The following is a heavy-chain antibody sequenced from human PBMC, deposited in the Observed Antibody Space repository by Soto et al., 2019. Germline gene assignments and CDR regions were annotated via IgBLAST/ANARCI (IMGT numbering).Heavy chain of an antibody. CDR1: GFTFSGSA. CDR2: IRSKANSYAT. Sequence: EVQLVESGGGLVQPGGSLKLSCAASGFTFSGSAMHWVRQASGKGLEWVGRIRSKANSYATAYAASVKGRFTISRDDSKNTAYLQMNSLKTEDTAVSYCTPGGGTDYWGQGTLVTVSS. J-gene: IGHJ4*02. V-gene: IGHV3-73*02. D-gene: IGHD1-1*01. CDR3: TPGGGTDY.